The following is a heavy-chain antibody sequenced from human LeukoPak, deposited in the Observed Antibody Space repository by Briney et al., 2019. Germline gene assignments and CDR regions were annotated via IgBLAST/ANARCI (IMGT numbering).Heavy chain of an antibody. CDR1: GGSISGYY. V-gene: IGHV4-59*12. CDR3: ARDHSVTGYWYFDL. J-gene: IGHJ2*01. CDR2: IFYSGST. D-gene: IGHD2-21*02. Sequence: SETLSLTCTVSGGSISGYYWSWIRQPPGKGLEWIGYIFYSGSTNYNPSLKSRVTMSADRSKNQFSLKLSSVTAADTAVYYCARDHSVTGYWYFDLWGRGTLVTVSS.